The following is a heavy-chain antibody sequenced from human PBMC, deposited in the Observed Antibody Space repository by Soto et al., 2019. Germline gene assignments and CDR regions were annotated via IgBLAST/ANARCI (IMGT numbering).Heavy chain of an antibody. Sequence: EVQLVESGGDLVQPGRSLRLSCVASGFTFNTYWMNWVRQAPGKGLEWVANIKEDGSDKYYVDSVKGRFTISRDNAKNLLYLQMNSLGAGDTAMYYCARFTRGSSGDYWGQGTLVTVSS. CDR3: ARFTRGSSGDY. V-gene: IGHV3-7*01. CDR2: IKEDGSDK. D-gene: IGHD6-25*01. J-gene: IGHJ4*02. CDR1: GFTFNTYW.